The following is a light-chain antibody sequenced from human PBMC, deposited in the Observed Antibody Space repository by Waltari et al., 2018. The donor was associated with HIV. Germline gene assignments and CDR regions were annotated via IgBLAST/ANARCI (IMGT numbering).Light chain of an antibody. CDR1: SSDVGGYNY. J-gene: IGLJ1*01. V-gene: IGLV2-14*03. CDR3: SSYTNISTLEV. CDR2: DVS. Sequence: QSALTQPASVSGSPGQSITISCIGISSDVGGYNYVSWYQQHPGKAPKLMIYDVSNRPAAVSVRSSGSKSGSTASLTISGRQAEDEAAYYCSSYTNISTLEVFGTGTKVTVL.